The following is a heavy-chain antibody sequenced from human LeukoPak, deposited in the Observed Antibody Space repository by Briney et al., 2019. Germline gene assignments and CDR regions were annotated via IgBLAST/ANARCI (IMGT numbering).Heavy chain of an antibody. CDR2: ITGPGVTT. V-gene: IGHV3-23*01. D-gene: IGHD1-26*01. CDR1: GFTFSSYA. Sequence: GGSLRLSCAASGFTFSSYAMSWVRQAPGKGLLWVSSITGPGVTTYYADSVKGRFTISRDNSKNTLYLQMNSLRAEDAAVYYCAKGDSGGSYSFDYWGQGTLVTVSS. CDR3: AKGDSGGSYSFDY. J-gene: IGHJ4*02.